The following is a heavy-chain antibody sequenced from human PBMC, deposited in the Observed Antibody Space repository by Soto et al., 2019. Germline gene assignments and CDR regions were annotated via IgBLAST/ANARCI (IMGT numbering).Heavy chain of an antibody. J-gene: IGHJ4*02. CDR2: IVVGSGNT. CDR1: GFTFTSSA. D-gene: IGHD6-19*01. V-gene: IGHV1-58*02. Sequence: GASVKVSCKASGFTFTSSAMQWVRQARGQRLEWIGWIVVGSGNTNYAQKFQERVTTTRDMSTSTAYMELSSLRSEDTAVYYCAALASSGITSDYWGQGTLVTVSS. CDR3: AALASSGITSDY.